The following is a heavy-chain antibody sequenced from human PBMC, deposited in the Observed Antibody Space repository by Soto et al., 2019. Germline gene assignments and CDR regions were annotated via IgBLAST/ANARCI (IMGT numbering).Heavy chain of an antibody. CDR1: GYIFSDYY. CDR2: IDPRNGGT. V-gene: IGHV1-2*02. J-gene: IGHJ4*02. CDR3: ARVLYRNVIHA. D-gene: IGHD5-18*01. Sequence: ASVKVSCKASGYIFSDYYIHWVPQAPGQGLEWMGWIDPRNGGTKYAQKFQDRLTMTTDTSTSTAFLELRRLRLDDTAVFFCARVLYRNVIHAWGQGXLVTVYS.